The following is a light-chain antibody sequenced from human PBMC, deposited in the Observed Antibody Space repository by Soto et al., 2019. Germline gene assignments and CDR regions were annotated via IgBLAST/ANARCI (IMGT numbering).Light chain of an antibody. Sequence: DIQMTQSPSTLSASVGDRVAISCRASESISGWLAWYQQKPGKPPKLLIYKATSLESGVPSRFSGSGSGTEFALTITSPQPDDSATYYCQQYSTYSRTFGQGTKVDIK. CDR3: QQYSTYSRT. CDR1: ESISGW. V-gene: IGKV1-5*03. J-gene: IGKJ1*01. CDR2: KAT.